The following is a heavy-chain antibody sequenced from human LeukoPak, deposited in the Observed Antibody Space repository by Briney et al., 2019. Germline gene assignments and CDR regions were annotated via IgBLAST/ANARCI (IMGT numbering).Heavy chain of an antibody. D-gene: IGHD6-13*01. CDR3: ASPYSSSWLPDAFDI. CDR1: GFTFSDYY. V-gene: IGHV3-11*01. Sequence: GGSLRLSCAASGFTFSDYYMSWIRQAPGKGLEWVSYISSSGSTIYYADSVKGRFTISRDNAKNSLYLQMNSLGAEDTAVYYCASPYSSSWLPDAFDIWGQGTMVTVSS. J-gene: IGHJ3*02. CDR2: ISSSGSTI.